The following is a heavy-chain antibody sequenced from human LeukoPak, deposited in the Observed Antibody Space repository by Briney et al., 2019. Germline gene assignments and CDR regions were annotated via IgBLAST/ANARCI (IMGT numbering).Heavy chain of an antibody. V-gene: IGHV4-30-4*01. CDR3: AREGNPAEYFQH. D-gene: IGHD4-23*01. CDR1: GGSISSGDYY. J-gene: IGHJ1*01. CDR2: IYYSGST. Sequence: PSETLSLTCTVSGGSISSGDYYWSWIRQPPGTGLEWIGYIYYSGSTYYNPSLKSRVTISVDTSKNQFSLKLSSVTAADTAVYYCAREGNPAEYFQHWGQGTLVTVSS.